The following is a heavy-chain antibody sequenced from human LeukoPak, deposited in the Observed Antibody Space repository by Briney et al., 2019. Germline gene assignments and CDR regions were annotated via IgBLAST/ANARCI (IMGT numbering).Heavy chain of an antibody. J-gene: IGHJ6*03. D-gene: IGHD3-3*01. CDR2: INHSGST. Sequence: SETLSLTCAVYGGSFSGYYWSWIRQPPGKGLEWIVEINHSGSTNYNPSLKSRVTISVDTSKNQFSLKLSSVTAADTAVYYCARGYPWGGFWSGYYPPAYMDVWGKGTTVTVSS. CDR1: GGSFSGYY. V-gene: IGHV4-34*01. CDR3: ARGYPWGGFWSGYYPPAYMDV.